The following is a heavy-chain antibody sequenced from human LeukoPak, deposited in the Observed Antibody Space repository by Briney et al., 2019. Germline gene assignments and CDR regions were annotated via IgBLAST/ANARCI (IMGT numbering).Heavy chain of an antibody. CDR3: ARSIMYGDHGEDI. Sequence: GGSLRLSCAASGFTFSSYAMSWVRQAPGKGLEWVSAISGSGGSTYYADSVKGRFTISRDNAKNTVYLQMDSLRAEDAAIYYCARSIMYGDHGEDIWGQGTVVAVSS. D-gene: IGHD4-17*01. J-gene: IGHJ3*02. V-gene: IGHV3-23*01. CDR1: GFTFSSYA. CDR2: ISGSGGST.